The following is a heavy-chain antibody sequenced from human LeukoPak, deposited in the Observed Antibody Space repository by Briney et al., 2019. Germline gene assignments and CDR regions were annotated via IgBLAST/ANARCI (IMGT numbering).Heavy chain of an antibody. CDR3: ARESGIMVGDYYYYYMDV. D-gene: IGHD1-26*01. V-gene: IGHV3-21*01. CDR2: ISGGSTYI. J-gene: IGHJ6*03. Sequence: GGSLRLSCTASGFAFSTYDMNWVRQAPGKGLEWVSYISGGSTYIYYTDSVKGRFTISRDNAKNSLNLQMESLSAEDTAVYYCARESGIMVGDYYYYYMDVWGIGTTVTVSS. CDR1: GFAFSTYD.